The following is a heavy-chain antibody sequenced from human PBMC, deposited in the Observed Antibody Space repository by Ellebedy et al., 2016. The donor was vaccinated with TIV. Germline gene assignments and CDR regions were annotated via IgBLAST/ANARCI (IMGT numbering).Heavy chain of an antibody. CDR1: GFTFSSYG. CDR3: ARTTLSFIAAAASGWYFDY. J-gene: IGHJ4*02. V-gene: IGHV3-30*03. Sequence: GESLKISCAASGFTFSSYGMHWVRQAPGKGLEWVAVISYDGSNKYYADSVKGRFTISRDNSKNTLYLQMNSLRAEDTAVYYCARTTLSFIAAAASGWYFDYWGQGTLVTVSS. CDR2: ISYDGSNK. D-gene: IGHD6-13*01.